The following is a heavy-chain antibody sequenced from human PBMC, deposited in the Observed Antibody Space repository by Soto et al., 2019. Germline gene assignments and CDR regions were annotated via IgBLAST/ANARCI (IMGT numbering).Heavy chain of an antibody. CDR1: GGSISSYY. Sequence: QVQLQESGPGLVKPSETLSLTCTVSGGSISSYYWSWIRQPAGKGLEWIGRIYTSGSTNYNPSLKSRVTMSVDTSKNQFSLKLSSVTAADTAVYYCARDQGAPSGYPPYNWFDPWGQGTLVTVSS. D-gene: IGHD3-3*01. CDR3: ARDQGAPSGYPPYNWFDP. V-gene: IGHV4-4*07. CDR2: IYTSGST. J-gene: IGHJ5*02.